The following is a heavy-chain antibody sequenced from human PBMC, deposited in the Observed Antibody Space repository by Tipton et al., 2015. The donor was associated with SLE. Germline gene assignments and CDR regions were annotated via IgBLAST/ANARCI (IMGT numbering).Heavy chain of an antibody. V-gene: IGHV3-23*01. CDR2: ISGSGDRT. CDR3: AKDLNSVATSPLAY. J-gene: IGHJ4*02. CDR1: GFTFANYA. Sequence: SLRLSCAASGFTFANYAMSWVRQAPGKGLEWVSAISGSGDRTYYADSVKGHFTISRDNSKNTLYLQMNSLRVEDTAVYYCAKDLNSVATSPLAYWGQGTLVTVSS. D-gene: IGHD5-12*01.